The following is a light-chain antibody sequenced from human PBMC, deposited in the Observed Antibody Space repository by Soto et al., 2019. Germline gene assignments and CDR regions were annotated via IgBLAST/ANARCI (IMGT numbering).Light chain of an antibody. V-gene: IGLV2-14*01. CDR1: SSDVGGYNY. CDR2: EVS. J-gene: IGLJ2*01. Sequence: QSALTQPASVSGSPGQSITISCTGTSSDVGGYNYVSWYQQHPGKAPKLMIYEVSNRPSGVSNRFSGSNSGNTASLTISGLQAEDEADYSCSSYTSSSTRWHVVFGGGTKLTVL. CDR3: SSYTSSSTRWHVV.